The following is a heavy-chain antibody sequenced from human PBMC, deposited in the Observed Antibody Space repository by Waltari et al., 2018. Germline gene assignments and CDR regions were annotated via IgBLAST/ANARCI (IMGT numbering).Heavy chain of an antibody. Sequence: EVQLVESGGGLVQPGRSLRLSCAASGFTFDDYAMHWVRQAPGKGLEWVSGISWNSGSIGYADSVKGRFTISRDNSKNTLYLQMNSLRAEDTAVYYCAKTSGGDYYYYYYMDVWGKGTTVTVSS. CDR2: ISWNSGSI. V-gene: IGHV3-9*01. CDR1: GFTFDDYA. D-gene: IGHD3-10*01. J-gene: IGHJ6*03. CDR3: AKTSGGDYYYYYYMDV.